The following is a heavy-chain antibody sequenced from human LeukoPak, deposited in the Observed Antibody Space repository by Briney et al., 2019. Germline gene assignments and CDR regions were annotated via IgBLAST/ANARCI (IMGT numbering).Heavy chain of an antibody. CDR1: GFTFSAYW. J-gene: IGHJ4*02. D-gene: IGHD2-8*01. CDR3: ARGGFGYVYFDY. V-gene: IGHV3-7*04. Sequence: GGSLRLSCAASGFTFSAYWMSWVRQAPGKGLEWVAHIKGDGSEKYSVDSVKGRFTISRDNAKSSLYLQMNSLRAEDTALYCCARGGFGYVYFDYWGQGSLVTVSS. CDR2: IKGDGSEK.